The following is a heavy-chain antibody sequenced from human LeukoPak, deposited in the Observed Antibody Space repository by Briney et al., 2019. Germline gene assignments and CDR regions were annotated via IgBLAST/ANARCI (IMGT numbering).Heavy chain of an antibody. V-gene: IGHV4-59*02. CDR1: GGSVSSYY. J-gene: IGHJ4*02. CDR3: ARVGRDDSVDY. Sequence: SETLSLTCTVSGGSVSSYYWSWIRQPPGKGLEWIGYINYSGSTNYNPSLKSRVTMSVDTSKNQFSLKLSSVTAADTAVYYCARVGRDDSVDYWGQGTLVTVSS. CDR2: INYSGST. D-gene: IGHD1-26*01.